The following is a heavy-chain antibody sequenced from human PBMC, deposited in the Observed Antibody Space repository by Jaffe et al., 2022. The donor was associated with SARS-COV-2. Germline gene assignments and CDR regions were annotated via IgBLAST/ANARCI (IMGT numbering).Heavy chain of an antibody. D-gene: IGHD2-2*01. CDR3: AKDGLRGVVVPAARILVDDSHYGMDV. CDR2: ISYDGSNK. V-gene: IGHV3-30*18. CDR1: GFTFSSYG. J-gene: IGHJ6*02. Sequence: QVQLVESGGGVVQPGRSLRLSCAASGFTFSSYGMHWVRQAPGKGLEWVAVISYDGSNKYYADSVKGRFTISRDNSKNTLYLQMNSLRAEDTAVYYCAKDGLRGVVVPAARILVDDSHYGMDVWGQGTTVTVSS.